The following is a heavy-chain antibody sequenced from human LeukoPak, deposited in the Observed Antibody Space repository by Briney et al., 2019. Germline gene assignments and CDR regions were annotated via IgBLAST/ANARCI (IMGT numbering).Heavy chain of an antibody. CDR2: IYHSGST. J-gene: IGHJ4*02. D-gene: IGHD2-2*01. CDR1: GYSISSGHY. CDR3: ARYCSSTSCYFDY. Sequence: PSETLSLTCTASGYSISSGHYWGWIRQPPGKGLEWIGSIYHSGSTYYNPSLKSRVTISVDTSKNQFSLKLSSVTAADTAVYYCARYCSSTSCYFDYWGQGTLVTLSS. V-gene: IGHV4-38-2*02.